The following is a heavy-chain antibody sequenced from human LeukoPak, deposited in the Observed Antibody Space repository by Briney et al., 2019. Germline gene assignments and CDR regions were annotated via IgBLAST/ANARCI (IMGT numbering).Heavy chain of an antibody. CDR1: GFTFSAYA. Sequence: PGGSLRLSCTASGFTFSAYAMMWVRQAPGKGPEWVSAIRGGGGSAFYADSMKGRFTISRDNAKNSLYLQMNSLRAEDTAVYYCARDTEDTPDYWGQGTLVTVSS. D-gene: IGHD2-15*01. V-gene: IGHV3-23*01. J-gene: IGHJ4*02. CDR3: ARDTEDTPDY. CDR2: IRGGGGSA.